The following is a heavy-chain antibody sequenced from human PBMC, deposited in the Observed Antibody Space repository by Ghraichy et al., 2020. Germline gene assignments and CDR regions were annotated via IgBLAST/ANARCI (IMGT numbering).Heavy chain of an antibody. Sequence: SETLSLTCTVSGGSISSYYWSWIRQPAGKGLEWIGRIYTSGSTNYNPSLRSRVTMSVDTSKNQFSLKLRYVTAADTAVYYCTRDNLYTCASNNWFDPRGQGTLVTVSS. CDR3: TRDNLYTCASNNWFDP. CDR2: IYTSGST. CDR1: GGSISSYY. J-gene: IGHJ5*02. D-gene: IGHD3-16*01. V-gene: IGHV4-4*07.